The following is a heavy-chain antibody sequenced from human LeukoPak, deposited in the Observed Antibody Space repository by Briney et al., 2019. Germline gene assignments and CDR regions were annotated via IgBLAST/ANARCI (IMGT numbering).Heavy chain of an antibody. CDR1: GFTVSSNY. D-gene: IGHD4-17*01. CDR2: IYNGGST. V-gene: IGHV3-53*01. J-gene: IGHJ4*02. CDR3: ARVSYGDSLDY. Sequence: GGSLRLSCAAAGFTVSSNYMSWVRQAPGKGLEWVSVIYNGGSTYYADSVKGRFTISRDNSKNTLYLQMNSLRAEDTAVYYCARVSYGDSLDYWGQGTLVTVSS.